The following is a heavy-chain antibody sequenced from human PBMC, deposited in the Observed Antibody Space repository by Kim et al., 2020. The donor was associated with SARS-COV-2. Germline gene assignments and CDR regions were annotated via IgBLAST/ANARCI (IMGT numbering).Heavy chain of an antibody. J-gene: IGHJ4*02. CDR2: ISGSGGNT. CDR3: AKNQWELLF. CDR1: GFTFSNSA. Sequence: GGSLRLSCAASGFTFSNSAMSWVRQAPGKGLEWVSGISGSGGNTYYTDSVKGRFTISRDNSKNTLYLQMNSLRAEDAALYYCAKNQWELLFWGQGTLVTVSS. D-gene: IGHD1-26*01. V-gene: IGHV3-23*01.